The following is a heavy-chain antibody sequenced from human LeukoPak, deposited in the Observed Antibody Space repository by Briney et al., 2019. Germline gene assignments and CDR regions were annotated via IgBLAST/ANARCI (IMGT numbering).Heavy chain of an antibody. CDR1: GFTFSSYW. J-gene: IGHJ6*03. CDR3: ASSSSSGSYSYYYYMDV. CDR2: INQDGSKK. Sequence: GGSLRLSCAASGFTFSSYWMRWVRQAPGKGLEWVANINQDGSKKYYVDSVKGRFTISRDNSKNSLYLQMNSLRAEDTAVYYCASSSSSGSYSYYYYMDVWGKGTTVTVSS. V-gene: IGHV3-7*01. D-gene: IGHD6-19*01.